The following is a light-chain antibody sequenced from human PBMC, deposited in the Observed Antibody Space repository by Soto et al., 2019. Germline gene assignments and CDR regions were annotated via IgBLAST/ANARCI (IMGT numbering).Light chain of an antibody. V-gene: IGKV3-15*01. Sequence: ETVMTQSPAILSVSPGERATLSCRASQSININVAWYQQKPGQAPRLLIYGESARATGIPARFSGTGSGTESSLAISSLQSEDFAVYYCQQYNNWPSTFRQGIKVEFK. CDR3: QQYNNWPST. CDR2: GES. CDR1: QSININ. J-gene: IGKJ1*01.